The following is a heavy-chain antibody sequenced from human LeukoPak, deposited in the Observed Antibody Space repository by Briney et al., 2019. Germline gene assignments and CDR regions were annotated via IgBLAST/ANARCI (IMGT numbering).Heavy chain of an antibody. CDR1: GGSINSGDYH. V-gene: IGHV4-30-4*01. CDR2: ST. D-gene: IGHD4-17*01. CDR3: ARGPTVTTDY. J-gene: IGHJ4*02. Sequence: SETLSLTCTVSGGSINSGDYHWSWIRQPPGKGLEWIGSTYYQPSLKSRVSISVDISKNQFSLRLSSVTAADTAVYYCARGPTVTTDYWGQGTLVTVSS.